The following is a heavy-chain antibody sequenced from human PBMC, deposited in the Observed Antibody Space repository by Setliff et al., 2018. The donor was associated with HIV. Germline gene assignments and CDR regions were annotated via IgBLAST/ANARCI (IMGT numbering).Heavy chain of an antibody. CDR3: ARGARLYYDILTGYPDAFDI. Sequence: GGSLRLSCAASGFTFSSYAMHWVRQAPGKGLEWVAFISYDGSNKYYADSVKGRFTISRDNSKNTLYLQMNSLKAEDTAVYYCARGARLYYDILTGYPDAFDIWGQVTMVTVSS. V-gene: IGHV3-30*04. CDR1: GFTFSSYA. D-gene: IGHD3-9*01. J-gene: IGHJ3*02. CDR2: ISYDGSNK.